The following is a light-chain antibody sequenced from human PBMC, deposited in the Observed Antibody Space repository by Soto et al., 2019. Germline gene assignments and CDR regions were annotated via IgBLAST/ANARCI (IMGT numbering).Light chain of an antibody. CDR2: GAY. V-gene: IGKV1-17*03. CDR1: QGISHY. Sequence: DIQMTQSPSTMSASVGDRVTITCRASQGISHYLAWFQQRPGKVPKRLIYGAYTLESGVPSRFSGSGSGTEFTLTISSLQPEDFATYYCLQHNYYPLSFGGGTKVEMK. CDR3: LQHNYYPLS. J-gene: IGKJ4*01.